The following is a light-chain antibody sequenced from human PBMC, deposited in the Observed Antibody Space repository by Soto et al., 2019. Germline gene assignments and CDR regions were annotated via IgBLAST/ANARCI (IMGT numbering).Light chain of an antibody. Sequence: EVVMTQSPATLSVTPGERATLSCRASQSISRNLAWYQQKPGQAPRLLIYGASTRAAGIPDRFSGSGSGTDFTLTISRLEPEDFAVYYCQQYGSSPPVTFGQGTKVDIK. CDR3: QQYGSSPPVT. J-gene: IGKJ1*01. V-gene: IGKV3-20*01. CDR1: QSISRN. CDR2: GAS.